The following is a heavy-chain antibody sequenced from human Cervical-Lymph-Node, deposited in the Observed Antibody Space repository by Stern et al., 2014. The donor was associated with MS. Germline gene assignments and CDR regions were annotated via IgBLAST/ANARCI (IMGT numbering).Heavy chain of an antibody. Sequence: QVQLEESGPGLVQPSETLSLSCTVSGDSIRSYHWRWIRQPPGEGLEWIGYIHYSGGTNYKSSLKSGGTISVDTSKNQFSLYLNSVTAADTAVYYCARGAETATPWDFWGQGTLVTVSS. V-gene: IGHV4-59*01. J-gene: IGHJ4*02. CDR2: IHYSGGT. D-gene: IGHD5-24*01. CDR3: ARGAETATPWDF. CDR1: GDSIRSYH.